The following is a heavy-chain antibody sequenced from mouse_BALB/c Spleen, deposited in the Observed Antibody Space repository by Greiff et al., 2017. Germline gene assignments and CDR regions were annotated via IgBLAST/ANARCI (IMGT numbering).Heavy chain of an antibody. J-gene: IGHJ3*01. CDR2: INPSNGGT. Sequence: VQLQQPGAELVKPGASVKLSCKASGYTFTSYYMYWVKQRPGQGLEWIGGINPSNGGTNFNEKFKSKATLTVDKSSSTAYMQLSSLTSEDSAVYYCTSGAWFAYWGQGTLVTVSA. CDR3: TSGAWFAY. V-gene: IGHV1S81*02. CDR1: GYTFTSYY.